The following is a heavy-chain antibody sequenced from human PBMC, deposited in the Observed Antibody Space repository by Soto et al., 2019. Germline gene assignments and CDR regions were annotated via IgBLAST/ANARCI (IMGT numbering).Heavy chain of an antibody. Sequence: PGGSLRLSCEASGFTLTTYAMSWVRQAPGKGLEWVSAISGSGGSTYYADSVKGRFTISRDNSKNTLYLQMSSLRAEDTAVYYCARRQISPPTRGAASARGAMDVWGQGTTVTVSS. CDR2: ISGSGGST. CDR1: GFTLTTYA. V-gene: IGHV3-23*01. D-gene: IGHD6-13*01. CDR3: ARRQISPPTRGAASARGAMDV. J-gene: IGHJ6*02.